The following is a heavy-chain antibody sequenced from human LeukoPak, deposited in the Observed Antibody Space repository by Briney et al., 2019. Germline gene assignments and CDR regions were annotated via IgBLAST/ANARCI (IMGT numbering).Heavy chain of an antibody. CDR2: ISYDGSNK. V-gene: IGHV3-30*03. D-gene: IGHD1-26*01. CDR3: ARDIVGANHIDY. J-gene: IGHJ4*02. CDR1: GFTFSSYR. Sequence: QPGRSLRLSCAASGFTFSSYRMPWVRRAPGKGLEWVAVISYDGSNKYYAASVKGRFTISRDNSKNTLYLQMNSLRAEDTAVYYCARDIVGANHIDYWGQGTLVTVSS.